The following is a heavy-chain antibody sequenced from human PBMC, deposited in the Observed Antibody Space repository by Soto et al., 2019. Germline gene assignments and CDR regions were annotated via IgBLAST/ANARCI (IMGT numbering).Heavy chain of an antibody. CDR2: IYTSGIT. D-gene: IGHD3-22*01. CDR1: GGSISSYY. V-gene: IGHV4-4*07. J-gene: IGHJ5*02. Sequence: SETLSLTGTVCGGSISSYYCSWIRHPAWKGLEWIGRIYTSGITNYNPSLKSRVTMSVDTSKNQFSLKVSSVTAADTAVYYCARDFGGYYNLWFDPFGQRTLFTFSS. CDR3: ARDFGGYYNLWFDP.